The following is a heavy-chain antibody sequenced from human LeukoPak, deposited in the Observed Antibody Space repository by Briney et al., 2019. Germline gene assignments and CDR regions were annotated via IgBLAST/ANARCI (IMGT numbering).Heavy chain of an antibody. Sequence: ASVKVSCKASGYTFSNYGISWVRQAPGQGLEWVGWIRGDNGNTNYAQKLQGRVTMTTDTSTSTAYMELRSLGSDETAVYYCARADLLTGYYFFDYWGQGTLVTVSS. CDR2: IRGDNGNT. CDR1: GYTFSNYG. V-gene: IGHV1-18*01. CDR3: ARADLLTGYYFFDY. D-gene: IGHD3-9*01. J-gene: IGHJ4*02.